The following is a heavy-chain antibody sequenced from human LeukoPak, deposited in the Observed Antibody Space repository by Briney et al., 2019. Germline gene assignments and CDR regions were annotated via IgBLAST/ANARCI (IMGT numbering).Heavy chain of an antibody. J-gene: IGHJ6*02. CDR2: IKQDGSEK. CDR3: AREEVVVPAAMPEDYYGMDV. CDR1: TFTFRNYW. D-gene: IGHD2-2*01. Sequence: QAGGSLRLSCAASTFTFRNYWMSWVRQAPGKGPEWVANIKQDGSEKYYVDSVKGRFTISRDNAKNSLYLQMNSLRAEDTAVYYCAREEVVVPAAMPEDYYGMDVWGQGTTVTVSS. V-gene: IGHV3-7*03.